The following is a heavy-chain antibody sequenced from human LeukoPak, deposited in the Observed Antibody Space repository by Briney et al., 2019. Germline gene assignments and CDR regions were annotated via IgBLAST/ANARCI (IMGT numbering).Heavy chain of an antibody. CDR2: IYPGDSDT. Sequence: GESLKISCKGSGYSFTSYRIGWVRQMPGKGLEWMGIIYPGDSDTRYSPSFQGQVTISADKSISTAYLQWSSLKASDTAMYYCARQKVRGVINNWFDPWGQGTLVTVSS. CDR1: GYSFTSYR. J-gene: IGHJ5*02. D-gene: IGHD3-10*01. V-gene: IGHV5-51*01. CDR3: ARQKVRGVINNWFDP.